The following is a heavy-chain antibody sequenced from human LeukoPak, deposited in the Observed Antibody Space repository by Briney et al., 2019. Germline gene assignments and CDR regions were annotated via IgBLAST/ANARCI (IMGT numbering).Heavy chain of an antibody. CDR2: IYYSGST. CDR3: ARVDYYYYMDV. J-gene: IGHJ6*03. CDR1: GGSISSYY. Sequence: PSETLSLTCTVSGGSISSYYWSWIRQPPGKGLEWIGYIYYSGSTYYNPSLKSRVTISVDTSKNQFSLKLSSVTAADTAVYYCARVDYYYYMDVWGKGTTVTVSS. V-gene: IGHV4-59*12.